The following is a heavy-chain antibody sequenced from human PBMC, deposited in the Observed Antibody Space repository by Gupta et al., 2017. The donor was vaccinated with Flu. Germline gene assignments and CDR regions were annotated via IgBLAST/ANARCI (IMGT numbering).Heavy chain of an antibody. V-gene: IGHV3-48*03. Sequence: ELRLAEPGGGLVQSGGSLRSSCIGSGFPFCLYEMNWVRQAPGKGLEWVSYIIGSGRVIYCADSVKGRFAISRDDDKNSLYLQMNSLKGEDTAVYYCATNDDSRRPIFWGEGTTVTVSS. D-gene: IGHD6-13*01. CDR3: ATNDDSRRPIF. CDR2: IIGSGRVI. J-gene: IGHJ6*04. CDR1: GFPFCLYE.